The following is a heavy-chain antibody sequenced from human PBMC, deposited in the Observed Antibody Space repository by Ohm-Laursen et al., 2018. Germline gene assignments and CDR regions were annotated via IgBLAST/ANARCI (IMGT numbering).Heavy chain of an antibody. V-gene: IGHV4-59*08. Sequence: GTLSLTCTVSGGAISNYYWSWIRQPPGKGLEWIGHINYSGNTNYNPSLKSRVTISVDTSKNQFSLKLSSVTTADTAVYYCARQEGYCSSTSCYEVWFDPWGQGTLVTVSS. D-gene: IGHD2-2*01. CDR3: ARQEGYCSSTSCYEVWFDP. CDR2: INYSGNT. J-gene: IGHJ5*02. CDR1: GGAISNYY.